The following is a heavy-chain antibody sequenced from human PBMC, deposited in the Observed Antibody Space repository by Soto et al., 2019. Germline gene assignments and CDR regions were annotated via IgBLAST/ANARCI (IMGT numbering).Heavy chain of an antibody. CDR3: TRVSSRDHGMDV. V-gene: IGHV4-59*01. J-gene: IGHJ6*01. Sequence: QPPGKGLEWIGYIYYSGSTNYNPSLKSRVTISPDTSKNQFSLKLSSVTAAGAFVYNRTRVSSRDHGMDVCGQGIT. D-gene: IGHD3-3*01. CDR2: IYYSGST.